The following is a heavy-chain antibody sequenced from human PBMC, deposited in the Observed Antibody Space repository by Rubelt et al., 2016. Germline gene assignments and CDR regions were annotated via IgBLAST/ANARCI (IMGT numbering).Heavy chain of an antibody. D-gene: IGHD3-10*01. CDR2: INHSGST. V-gene: IGHV4-34*01. CDR3: AGLGPGSTSHAFDI. Sequence: QVQLQQWGAGLLKPSETLSLSCAVYGGSFSGYYWSWIRQPPGKGLEWIGEINHSGSTNYNPSLKSRLTISVDTSKNQFSLKLSSGTAADTALYYCAGLGPGSTSHAFDIWGQGTMVTVSS. J-gene: IGHJ3*02. CDR1: GGSFSGYY.